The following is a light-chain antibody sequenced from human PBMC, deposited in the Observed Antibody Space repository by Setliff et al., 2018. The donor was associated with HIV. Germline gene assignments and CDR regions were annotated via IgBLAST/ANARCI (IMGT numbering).Light chain of an antibody. CDR2: QVS. J-gene: IGLJ1*01. V-gene: IGLV2-14*01. CDR1: SSDVGGYNY. Sequence: QSALTQPASVSGSPGQSITISCTGTSSDVGGYNYVYWYQQHPGKAPKVIIYQVSNRPSGISDRFSGSKSGNTASLTISGLQAEDEADYYCNSYASTSSFVFGTGTKATVL. CDR3: NSYASTSSFV.